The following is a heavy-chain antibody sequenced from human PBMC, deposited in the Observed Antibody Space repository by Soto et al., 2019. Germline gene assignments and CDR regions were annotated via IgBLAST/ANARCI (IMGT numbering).Heavy chain of an antibody. V-gene: IGHV3-9*01. Sequence: EVQLVESGGGLVQPGRSLRFSCAASGFMFDNYAMHWVRQAPGKGLEWVSGISWNSGTIGYADSVKGRFTISRDNAKNSLYLQMNSLRAEDTALYYCAKSTGGTANGMDVWGQGTTVTVSS. D-gene: IGHD2-8*02. J-gene: IGHJ6*02. CDR1: GFMFDNYA. CDR3: AKSTGGTANGMDV. CDR2: ISWNSGTI.